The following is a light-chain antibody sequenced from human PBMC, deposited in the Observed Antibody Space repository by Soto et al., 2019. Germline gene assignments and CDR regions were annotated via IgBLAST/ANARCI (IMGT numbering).Light chain of an antibody. CDR2: DAS. Sequence: EIVLTQSPAILSLSTGERATLSCRASQSVGRYLVWYQQKPGQAPSLLIYDASNRATGVPARFRGSGSGTDFTLTISSLESEDFAFYYCEHRNNWPWTLGQGTKVDIK. V-gene: IGKV3-11*01. J-gene: IGKJ1*01. CDR1: QSVGRY. CDR3: EHRNNWPWT.